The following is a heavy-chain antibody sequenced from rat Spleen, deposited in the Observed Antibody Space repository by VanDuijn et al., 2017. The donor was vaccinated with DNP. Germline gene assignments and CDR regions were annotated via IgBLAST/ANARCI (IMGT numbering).Heavy chain of an antibody. V-gene: IGHV5S13*01. CDR3: TRGYGGYPHWFAY. CDR2: ISTGGGNT. Sequence: EVQLVESGGGLVQPGRFLKLSCAASRFTFSNYGMAWVRQAPTKGLEWVASISTGGGNTYYRDSVKGRFTISRDNAKSTLYLQMDSLRSEDTATYYCTRGYGGYPHWFAYWGQGTLVTVSS. J-gene: IGHJ3*01. D-gene: IGHD1-11*01. CDR1: RFTFSNYG.